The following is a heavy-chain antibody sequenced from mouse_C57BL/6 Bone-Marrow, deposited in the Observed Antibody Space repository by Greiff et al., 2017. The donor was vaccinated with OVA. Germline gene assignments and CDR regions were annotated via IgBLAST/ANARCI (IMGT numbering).Heavy chain of an antibody. CDR2: ISYDGSN. CDR1: GYSITSGYY. CDR3: ARANRAWFAY. J-gene: IGHJ3*01. D-gene: IGHD4-1*01. Sequence: EVQLVESGPGLVKPSQSLSLTCSATGYSITSGYYWNWIRQFPGNKLEWMGYISYDGSNNYNPSLKNRISITRDTSKNQFFLKLNSVTTEDTATYYCARANRAWFAYWGQGTLVTVSA. V-gene: IGHV3-6*01.